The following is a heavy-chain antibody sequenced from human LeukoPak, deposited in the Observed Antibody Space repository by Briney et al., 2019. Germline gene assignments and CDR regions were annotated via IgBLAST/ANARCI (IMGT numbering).Heavy chain of an antibody. J-gene: IGHJ4*02. D-gene: IGHD1-26*01. CDR1: GFTFSSYS. CDR2: ISSSSSYI. Sequence: MTGGSLRLPCAASGFTFSSYSMNWVRQAPGKGLEWVSSISSSSSYIYYADSVKGRFTISRDNAKNSLYLQMNSLRAEDTAVYYCARDKWELLEDGFPFDYWGQGTLVTVSS. CDR3: ARDKWELLEDGFPFDY. V-gene: IGHV3-21*01.